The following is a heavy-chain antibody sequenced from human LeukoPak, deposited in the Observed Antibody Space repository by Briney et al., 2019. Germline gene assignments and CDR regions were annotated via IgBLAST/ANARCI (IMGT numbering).Heavy chain of an antibody. Sequence: PGGSLRLSCAASGFTFSSYAMSWVRQAPGKGLEWVSAISCSGGSTYYADPVRGRSTISRDNSKNTLYLQMHSLRAEDTAVYYCAKGNYYDSSGYSYFDYWGQGTLVTVSS. J-gene: IGHJ4*02. D-gene: IGHD3-22*01. CDR2: ISCSGGST. CDR1: GFTFSSYA. V-gene: IGHV3-23*01. CDR3: AKGNYYDSSGYSYFDY.